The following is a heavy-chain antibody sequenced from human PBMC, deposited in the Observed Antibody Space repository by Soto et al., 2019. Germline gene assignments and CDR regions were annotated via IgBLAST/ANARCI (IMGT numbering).Heavy chain of an antibody. CDR1: GFTFSSYA. J-gene: IGHJ4*02. V-gene: IGHV3-23*01. Sequence: GGSLRLSCAASGFTFSSYAMSWVRQAPGKGLEWVSAISGSGGSTYYADSVKGRFTISRDNSKNTLYLQMNSLRAEDTAVYYCAKDSRWRDDFWGGFDYGGQGPLVTVS. D-gene: IGHD3-3*01. CDR2: ISGSGGST. CDR3: AKDSRWRDDFWGGFDY.